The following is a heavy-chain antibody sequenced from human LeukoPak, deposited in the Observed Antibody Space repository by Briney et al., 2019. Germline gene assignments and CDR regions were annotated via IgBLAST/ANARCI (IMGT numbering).Heavy chain of an antibody. Sequence: ASVKVSCKASGGTFSSYAISWVRQAPGQGLEWMGGIIPIFGTANYAQKFQGRVTITADESTSTAYMELSSLRSEDTAVYYCAREYCSSTSCYPRDAFDIWGRGTMVTVSS. CDR2: IIPIFGTA. J-gene: IGHJ3*02. V-gene: IGHV1-69*13. CDR1: GGTFSSYA. CDR3: AREYCSSTSCYPRDAFDI. D-gene: IGHD2-2*01.